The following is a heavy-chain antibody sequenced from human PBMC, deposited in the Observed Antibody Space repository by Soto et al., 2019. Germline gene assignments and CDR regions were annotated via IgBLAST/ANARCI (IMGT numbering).Heavy chain of an antibody. V-gene: IGHV3-15*07. CDR1: GFTFSNAW. J-gene: IGHJ4*02. CDR3: TTVRGGGYYDSSGYYH. Sequence: GGSLRLSCAASGFTFSNAWMNWVRQAPGKGLEWVGRIKSKTDGGTTDYAAPVKGRFTISRDDSKNTLYLQMNSLKTEDTAVYYCTTVRGGGYYDSSGYYHWGQGTLVTVSS. D-gene: IGHD3-22*01. CDR2: IKSKTDGGTT.